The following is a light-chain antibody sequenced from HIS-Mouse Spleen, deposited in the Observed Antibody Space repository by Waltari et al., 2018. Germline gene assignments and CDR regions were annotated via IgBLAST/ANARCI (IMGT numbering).Light chain of an antibody. CDR2: DVS. J-gene: IGLJ2*01. V-gene: IGLV2-11*01. CDR3: CSYAGSYTFV. CDR1: SSDVGGYNY. Sequence: QSALTQPRSVSGSPGQSVTISCTGTSSDVGGYNYVSWYQQHPGKAPKLMIDDVSKRPSGVPGRFAGSKSGNTASLTISGLQAEDDADYYCCSYAGSYTFVFGGGTKLTVL.